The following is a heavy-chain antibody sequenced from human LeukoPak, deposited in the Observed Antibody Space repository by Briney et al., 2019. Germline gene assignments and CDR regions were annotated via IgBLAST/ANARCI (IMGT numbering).Heavy chain of an antibody. D-gene: IGHD2-15*01. CDR2: IVVGSGNT. J-gene: IGHJ4*02. CDR1: GFTFTSSA. V-gene: IGHV1-58*01. Sequence: SVKVSCKASGFTFTSSAVQWVRQARGQRLEWIGWIVVGSGNTNYAQKFQERVTITRDMSTSTAYMELSSLRSEDTAVYCCAAGYCSGGSCYRDFDYWGQGTLVTVSS. CDR3: AAGYCSGGSCYRDFDY.